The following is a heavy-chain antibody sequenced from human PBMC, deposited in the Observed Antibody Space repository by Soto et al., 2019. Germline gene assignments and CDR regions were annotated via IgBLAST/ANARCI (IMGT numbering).Heavy chain of an antibody. CDR3: VSPEGYYDSSGYTLDY. D-gene: IGHD3-22*01. CDR1: GDSISSSTYY. Sequence: SETLSLTCTVSGDSISSSTYYWGWIRQPPGKGLEWIGSMFYSGNTYYNPSLKSRVTLSINTSKNQFSLKLNSVTAADTAVYYCVSPEGYYDSSGYTLDYWGQGTLVTVSS. CDR2: MFYSGNT. V-gene: IGHV4-39*01. J-gene: IGHJ4*02.